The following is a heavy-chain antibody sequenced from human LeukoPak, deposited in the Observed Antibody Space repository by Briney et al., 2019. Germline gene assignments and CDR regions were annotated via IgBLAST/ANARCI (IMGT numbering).Heavy chain of an antibody. CDR1: GFTFSSYS. CDR2: ISSSSSYI. D-gene: IGHD1-14*01. J-gene: IGHJ4*02. V-gene: IGHV3-21*01. Sequence: GGSLRLSCAASGFTFSSYSMNWVRQAPGKGLEWVSSISSSSSYIYYADSVKGRFTISRDNAKNSLYLQMNSLRAEDTAVYYCASTEPSGDASRGGYWGQGTLVTVSS. CDR3: ASTEPSGDASRGGY.